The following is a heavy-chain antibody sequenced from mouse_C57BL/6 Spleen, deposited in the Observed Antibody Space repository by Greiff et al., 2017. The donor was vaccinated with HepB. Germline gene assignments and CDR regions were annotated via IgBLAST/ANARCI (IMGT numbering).Heavy chain of an antibody. CDR1: GYTFTSYW. D-gene: IGHD1-1*01. CDR3: ARLYYGSSYRYAMDY. Sequence: VKLQQPGAELVKPGASVKLSCKASGYTFTSYWMQWVKQRPGQGLEWIGEIDPSDSYTNYNHKFKGKATLTVDTSSSTAYMQLSSLTSEDSAVYYCARLYYGSSYRYAMDYWGQGTSVTVSS. J-gene: IGHJ4*01. CDR2: IDPSDSYT. V-gene: IGHV1-50*01.